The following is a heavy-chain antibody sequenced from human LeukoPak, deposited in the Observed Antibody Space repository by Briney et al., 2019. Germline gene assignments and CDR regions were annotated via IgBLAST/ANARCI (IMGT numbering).Heavy chain of an antibody. D-gene: IGHD4-17*01. CDR1: GFTFTDYR. V-gene: IGHV3-11*01. CDR2: ISPGGGSK. Sequence: GGSLRLSCAAFGFTFTDYRMSWIRQAPGKGLECVSYISPGGGSKYFADSVKGRFTISRDNAKNTLYLQMNSLGAEDTALYYCARVAATVTTNFYYYIDVWGEGTTVTVSS. CDR3: ARVAATVTTNFYYYIDV. J-gene: IGHJ6*03.